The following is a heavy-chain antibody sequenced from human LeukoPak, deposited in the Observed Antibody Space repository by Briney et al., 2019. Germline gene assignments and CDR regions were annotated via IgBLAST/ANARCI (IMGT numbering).Heavy chain of an antibody. CDR2: INHSGST. J-gene: IGHJ4*02. D-gene: IGHD1-1*01. Sequence: SETLSLTCAVYGGSFSGYYWSWIRQPPGKGLEWIGEINHSGSTNYNPSLKSRVTISVDTSKNQFSLKLTSVTAADTAVYYCARRTTYGYFDYWGQGALVTVSS. V-gene: IGHV4-34*01. CDR3: ARRTTYGYFDY. CDR1: GGSFSGYY.